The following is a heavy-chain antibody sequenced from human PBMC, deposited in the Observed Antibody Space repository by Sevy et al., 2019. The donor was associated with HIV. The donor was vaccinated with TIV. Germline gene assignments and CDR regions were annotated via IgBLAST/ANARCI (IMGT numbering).Heavy chain of an antibody. J-gene: IGHJ5*02. V-gene: IGHV3-11*06. CDR2: ISSSSSYT. CDR3: ARGGDSIVVVPAANWFDP. Sequence: GESLRLSCAASGFTFSDYYMSWIRQAPGKGLEWVSYISSSSSYTNYADSVKGRFTISRDNAKNSLYLQMNSLRAEDTAVYYCARGGDSIVVVPAANWFDPWGQGTLVTVSS. D-gene: IGHD2-2*01. CDR1: GFTFSDYY.